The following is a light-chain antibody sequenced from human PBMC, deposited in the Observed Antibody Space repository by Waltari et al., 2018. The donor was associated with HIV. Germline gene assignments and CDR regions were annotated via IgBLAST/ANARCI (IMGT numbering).Light chain of an antibody. V-gene: IGLV3-25*03. CDR1: ALPKQY. Sequence: SYELTQPPSVSVSPGQTARITCSGDALPKQYAYWYQQRPGQAPVLVIYKDTERPSGIPERLSGSSSGTTATWTIIGVQGQDEADYHCQSADSNASLWVFGGGTKLTVL. J-gene: IGLJ3*02. CDR2: KDT. CDR3: QSADSNASLWV.